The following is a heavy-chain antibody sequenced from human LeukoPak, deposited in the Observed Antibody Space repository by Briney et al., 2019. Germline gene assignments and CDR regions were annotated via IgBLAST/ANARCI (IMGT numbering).Heavy chain of an antibody. CDR3: ARAYSYGFIHDAFDI. Sequence: SETLSLTCTVSGGSIGSYYWSWIRQPPGKGLEWIGYIYYTGTTTYNPSLKSRVTISLDTSKNQFSLKLTSMTAADTAVYYCARAYSYGFIHDAFDIWGQGTMVTVSS. CDR2: IYYTGTT. J-gene: IGHJ3*02. D-gene: IGHD5-18*01. V-gene: IGHV4-59*01. CDR1: GGSIGSYY.